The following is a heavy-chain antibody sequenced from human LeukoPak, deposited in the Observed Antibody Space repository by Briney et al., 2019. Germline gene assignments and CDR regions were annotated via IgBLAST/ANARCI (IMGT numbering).Heavy chain of an antibody. CDR2: IYPRDSDT. J-gene: IGHJ4*02. CDR3: ARAGRGPPFPFDY. D-gene: IGHD3-3*02. Sequence: GESLKISCKGSGYSFPNYWIAWVRQMPGKGLEWMGIIYPRDSDTRYSPSFEGQVTISADKSISTAYLQWSSLKASDTAMYYCARAGRGPPFPFDYWGQGTLVTVSS. V-gene: IGHV5-51*01. CDR1: GYSFPNYW.